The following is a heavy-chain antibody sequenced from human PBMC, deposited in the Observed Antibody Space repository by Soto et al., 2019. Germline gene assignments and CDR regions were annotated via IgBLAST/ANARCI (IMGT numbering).Heavy chain of an antibody. V-gene: IGHV4-30-4*01. CDR1: GGAISSGDYY. D-gene: IGHD1-1*01. CDR2: IYYSGST. J-gene: IGHJ4*02. Sequence: SETLSLTCTVSGGAISSGDYYWSWIRQPPGKGLEWIGYIYYSGSTYYNPSLKSRVTISVDTSKNQFSLKLSSVTAADTAVYYCARVSTTEYYFDYWGQGTLVTVSS. CDR3: ARVSTTEYYFDY.